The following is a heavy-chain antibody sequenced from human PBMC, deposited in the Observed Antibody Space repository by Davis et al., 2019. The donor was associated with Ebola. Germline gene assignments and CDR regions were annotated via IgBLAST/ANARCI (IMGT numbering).Heavy chain of an antibody. J-gene: IGHJ6*02. CDR3: ARMGTEIYYYYGMDV. D-gene: IGHD7-27*01. CDR1: GFTFSGYW. V-gene: IGHV3-74*01. Sequence: GESLKISCAASGFTFSGYWMHWVRQAPGKGLVWVSRINTDGSSTSYADSVKGRFTISRGNANNIVYLQMNSLRAEDTAVYYCARMGTEIYYYYGMDVWGQGTTVTVSS. CDR2: INTDGSST.